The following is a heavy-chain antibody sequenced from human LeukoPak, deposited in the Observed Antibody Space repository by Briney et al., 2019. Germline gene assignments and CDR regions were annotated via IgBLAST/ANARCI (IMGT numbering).Heavy chain of an antibody. CDR3: ARSYSTITMVRGFDP. Sequence: SETLSLTCTVSGGCISSYYWSWIRQPPGKGLEWIGYIYYSGSTNYNPSLKSRVTISVDTSKNQFSLKLSSVTAADTAVYYCARSYSTITMVRGFDPWGQGTLVTVSS. J-gene: IGHJ5*02. CDR2: IYYSGST. CDR1: GGCISSYY. D-gene: IGHD3-10*01. V-gene: IGHV4-59*01.